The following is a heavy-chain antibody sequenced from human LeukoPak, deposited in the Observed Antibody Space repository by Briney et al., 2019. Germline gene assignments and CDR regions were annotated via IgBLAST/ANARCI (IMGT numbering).Heavy chain of an antibody. CDR3: ARVRVLRNIDY. J-gene: IGHJ4*02. CDR1: GGSISSYY. CDR2: IYYSGST. V-gene: IGHV4-59*01. D-gene: IGHD3-3*01. Sequence: PSETLSLTCTVSGGSISSYYRSWIRQPPGKGLEWIGYIYYSGSTNYNPSLKSRVTISVDTSKNQFSLKLSSVTAADTAVYYCARVRVLRNIDYWGQGTLVTVSS.